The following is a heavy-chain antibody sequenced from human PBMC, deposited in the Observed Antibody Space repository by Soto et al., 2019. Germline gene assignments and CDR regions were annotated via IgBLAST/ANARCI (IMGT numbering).Heavy chain of an antibody. Sequence: QVQLVQSGAEVKRPGSSVKVSCKASGDTFNFYSINWVRQAPGLGLEWMGRVNPIVSMSNYAQKFQGRVTMTADKSTSTAYMELNSLRSEDTAIYYCASSYGSGYRAFDYWGQGALVTGSS. CDR3: ASSYGSGYRAFDY. V-gene: IGHV1-69*02. D-gene: IGHD3-10*01. CDR1: GDTFNFYS. CDR2: VNPIVSMS. J-gene: IGHJ4*02.